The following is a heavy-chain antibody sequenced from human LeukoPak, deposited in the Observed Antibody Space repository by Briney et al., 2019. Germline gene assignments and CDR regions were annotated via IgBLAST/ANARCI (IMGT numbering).Heavy chain of an antibody. CDR1: GGTFSSYA. D-gene: IGHD2-2*01. CDR3: AREDYCSSTSCYGSWFDP. V-gene: IGHV1-69*05. J-gene: IGHJ5*02. Sequence: ASVKVSCKASGGTFSSYAISWVRQAPGQGLEWRGGIIPIFGTANYAQKFQGRVTITTDESTSTAYMELSSLRSEDTAVYYCAREDYCSSTSCYGSWFDPWGQGTLVTVSS. CDR2: IIPIFGTA.